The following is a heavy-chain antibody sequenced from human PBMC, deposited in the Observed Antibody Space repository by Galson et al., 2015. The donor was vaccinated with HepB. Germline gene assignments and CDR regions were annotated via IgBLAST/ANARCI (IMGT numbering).Heavy chain of an antibody. Sequence: SLRLSCAASGFTFSSYWMRWVRQAPGKGLEWVANIKQDGSQKNYVDSVKGRFTISRDNAQHLVYLQMNSLRVEDTAVYYCAREGLPAAVDCWVQGTLVTVSS. CDR1: GFTFSSYW. D-gene: IGHD2-2*01. CDR2: IKQDGSQK. CDR3: AREGLPAAVDC. J-gene: IGHJ4*02. V-gene: IGHV3-7*03.